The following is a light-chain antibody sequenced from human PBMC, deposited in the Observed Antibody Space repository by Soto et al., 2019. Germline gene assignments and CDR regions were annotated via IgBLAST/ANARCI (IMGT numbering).Light chain of an antibody. CDR1: SSNIGSNS. J-gene: IGLJ3*02. Sequence: QSVLTQPPSASGTPGQRVTISCSGSSSNIGSNSVNWYQKFPATAPKLLIYGNTQRPSGVPDRFSGSKSGTSASLAISGLHSEDEAGYYCAAWDDSLNGVLFGGGTKLTVL. V-gene: IGLV1-44*01. CDR3: AAWDDSLNGVL. CDR2: GNT.